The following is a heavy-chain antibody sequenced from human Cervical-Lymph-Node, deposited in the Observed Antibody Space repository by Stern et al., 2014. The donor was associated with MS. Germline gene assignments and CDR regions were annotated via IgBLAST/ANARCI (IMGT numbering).Heavy chain of an antibody. V-gene: IGHV2-5*02. CDR1: GFSLDTTGVG. CDR2: IYWDDDA. CDR3: AHSMPNQYFDY. D-gene: IGHD2-2*01. Sequence: QITLKESGPTLVKPTQTLTLTCTFSGFSLDTTGVGVGWIRQPPGKALEWLSLIYWDDDARYSPSLKSRLTITKDASKNQVVLTFTNMDPVDTATYYCAHSMPNQYFDYWGQGTLVTVSS. J-gene: IGHJ4*02.